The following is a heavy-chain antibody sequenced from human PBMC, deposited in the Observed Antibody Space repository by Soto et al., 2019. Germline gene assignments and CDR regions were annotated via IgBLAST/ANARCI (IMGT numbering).Heavy chain of an antibody. CDR3: ARVWFGESSWFDP. CDR2: ICHSGNT. CDR1: GGSITIVGYC. Sequence: SSETLSLTCTVSGGSITIVGYCRSRIRQPPGQGLEWIGYICHSGNTYYNPSLKSRVTTSLDRSKNQFSLNLSSVTAADTAVYYCARVWFGESSWFDPWGQGTLVTVSS. V-gene: IGHV4-30-2*01. D-gene: IGHD3-10*01. J-gene: IGHJ5*02.